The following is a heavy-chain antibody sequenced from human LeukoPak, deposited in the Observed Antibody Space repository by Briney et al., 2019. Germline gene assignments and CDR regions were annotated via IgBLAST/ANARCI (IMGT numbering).Heavy chain of an antibody. CDR3: AGSSGWGGDAFDS. CDR1: GGTFTSYA. J-gene: IGHJ3*02. CDR2: IIPIFGTA. Sequence: SSVKVSCKASGGTFTSYAINWVRQAPGQGLEWMGGIIPIFGTANYAQKFQGRVRITADESTSTAYMELSSLRSEDTAVYYCAGSSGWGGDAFDSWGQGTMVTVSS. V-gene: IGHV1-69*01. D-gene: IGHD6-19*01.